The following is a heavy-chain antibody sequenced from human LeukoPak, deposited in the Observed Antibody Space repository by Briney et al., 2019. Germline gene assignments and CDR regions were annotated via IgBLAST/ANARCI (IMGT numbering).Heavy chain of an antibody. Sequence: GGSLRLSCAASGFTVSSSYMSWVRQAPGKGLEWVSVIYSGGSTYYADSVKGRFTISRDNSKNTLYLQMNSLRAEDTAVYYCARTSYYYGSGRYGAFDIWGQGTMVTVSS. V-gene: IGHV3-66*01. CDR1: GFTVSSSY. D-gene: IGHD3-10*01. CDR2: IYSGGST. J-gene: IGHJ3*02. CDR3: ARTSYYYGSGRYGAFDI.